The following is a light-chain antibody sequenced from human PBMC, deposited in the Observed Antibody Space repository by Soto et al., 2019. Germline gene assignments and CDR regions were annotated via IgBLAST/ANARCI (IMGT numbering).Light chain of an antibody. J-gene: IGKJ1*01. Sequence: DIQMTQSPSSLSASVGDRVTITCRTSQGINDYLNWYQMKPGEAPKLLIYAASALQSGIPSRFSGSASGTDFTLTISSLQPEDFATYYCQQSYSTPRTFGQGTKVDIK. CDR1: QGINDY. V-gene: IGKV1-39*01. CDR2: AAS. CDR3: QQSYSTPRT.